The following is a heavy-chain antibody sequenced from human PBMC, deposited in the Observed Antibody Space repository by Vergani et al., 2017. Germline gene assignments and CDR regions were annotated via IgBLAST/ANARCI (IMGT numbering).Heavy chain of an antibody. V-gene: IGHV4-59*01. CDR3: ASSRYFVWPTQYYFDY. CDR1: GGSISSYY. CDR2: IYYSGST. Sequence: QVQLQESGPGLVKPSETLSLTCTVSGGSISSYYWSWIRQPPGKGLEWIGYIYYSGSTNYNPSLKSRVTISVDTSKNQFSLKLSSVTAADTAVYYCASSRYFVWPTQYYFDYWGQGTLVTVSS. D-gene: IGHD3-9*01. J-gene: IGHJ4*02.